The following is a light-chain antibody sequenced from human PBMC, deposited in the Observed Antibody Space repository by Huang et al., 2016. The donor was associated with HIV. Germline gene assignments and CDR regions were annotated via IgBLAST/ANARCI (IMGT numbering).Light chain of an antibody. CDR2: WAS. CDR1: QSVLYRSKNKNY. Sequence: DIVMTQSPDSLAVSLGERATINCKSSQSVLYRSKNKNYLAWYQQKPGQPPKLLIYWASTRESGVPDRFTGRGSGKDFSLTISSLQAEDVAVYYCQQYDTSPWTFGQGTKVEIK. CDR3: QQYDTSPWT. V-gene: IGKV4-1*01. J-gene: IGKJ1*01.